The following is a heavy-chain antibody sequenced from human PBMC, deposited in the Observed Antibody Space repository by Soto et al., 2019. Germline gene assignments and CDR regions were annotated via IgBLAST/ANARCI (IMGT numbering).Heavy chain of an antibody. CDR1: GFTVRSNY. D-gene: IGHD6-19*01. CDR2: IYSGGST. CDR3: ACGYSSGWYIY. V-gene: IGHV3-66*01. Sequence: EVQLVESGGGLVQPGGSLRLSCAASGFTVRSNYMSWVRQAPGKGLEWVSVIYSGGSTYYADSVKGRFTISRDNSKNTLYLQMNSLRVEDTAVYYCACGYSSGWYIYWGQGTLVTFSS. J-gene: IGHJ4*02.